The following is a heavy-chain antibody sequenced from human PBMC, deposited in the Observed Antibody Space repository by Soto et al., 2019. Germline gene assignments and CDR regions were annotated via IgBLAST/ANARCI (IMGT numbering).Heavy chain of an antibody. V-gene: IGHV1-69*13. Sequence: GXSXKVSCKASGGTXSSYAIGWVRQAPGQGLEWMGGIIPIFGTANYAQKFQGRVTITADESTSTAYMELSSLRSEDTAVYYCARVGQQLGPYYYGMDVWGQGTTGTVS. CDR2: IIPIFGTA. CDR1: GGTXSSYA. D-gene: IGHD6-13*01. CDR3: ARVGQQLGPYYYGMDV. J-gene: IGHJ6*02.